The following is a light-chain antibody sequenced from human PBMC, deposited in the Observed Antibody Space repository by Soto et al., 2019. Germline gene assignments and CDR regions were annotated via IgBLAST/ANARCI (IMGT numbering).Light chain of an antibody. J-gene: IGKJ1*01. V-gene: IGKV1-5*03. CDR3: QKYNSYSLT. CDR2: KAS. Sequence: QTTQSPSSLCPSVGAIVTMTCRASQSISSYLNWYQQKPGKAPKLLIYKASSLESGVPSRFSGSGSGTEFTLTISSLQPDDFATYYCQKYNSYSLTFGQGTKVDIK. CDR1: QSISSY.